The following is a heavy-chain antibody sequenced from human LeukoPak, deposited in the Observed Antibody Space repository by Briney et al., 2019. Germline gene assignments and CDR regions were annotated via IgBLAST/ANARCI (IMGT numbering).Heavy chain of an antibody. Sequence: ASVKVSCKASGYTFTSYGISWVRQAPGQGLEWMGWISAYNGNTNYAQKLQGRVTMTTDTSTSTAYMELRSLRSDDTAVYYCARDIWSATVTHDAFDYWGQGTLVTVSS. CDR2: ISAYNGNT. D-gene: IGHD4-17*01. CDR1: GYTFTSYG. J-gene: IGHJ4*02. V-gene: IGHV1-18*01. CDR3: ARDIWSATVTHDAFDY.